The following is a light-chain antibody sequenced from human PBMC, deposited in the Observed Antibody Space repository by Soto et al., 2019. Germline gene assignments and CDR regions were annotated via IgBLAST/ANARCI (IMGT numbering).Light chain of an antibody. CDR2: DVS. Sequence: QSALTQPRSVSGSPGQSVTISCTGTSSDVGGYNFVSWYQQHPGKAPKLIIYDVSKRPSGVPDRVSGSKSGNTASLTSSGLQAEDEADYYCCSYAGSYTWVFGGGTKLTVL. V-gene: IGLV2-11*01. CDR1: SSDVGGYNF. CDR3: CSYAGSYTWV. J-gene: IGLJ3*02.